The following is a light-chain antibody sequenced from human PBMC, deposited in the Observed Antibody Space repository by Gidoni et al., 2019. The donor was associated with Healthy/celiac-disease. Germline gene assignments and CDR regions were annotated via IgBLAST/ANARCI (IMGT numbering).Light chain of an antibody. J-gene: IGKJ3*01. CDR2: WAS. Sequence: SVMTQSPDSLAVSLGERATVNCKSSQSVLYSSNNKNYLAWYQQKPGQPPKLLIYWASTRESGVPARFSGSGSGTDFTLTISSLQAEDVAVYYCQQYYSTPFTFGPGTKVDIK. CDR1: QSVLYSSNNKNY. V-gene: IGKV4-1*01. CDR3: QQYYSTPFT.